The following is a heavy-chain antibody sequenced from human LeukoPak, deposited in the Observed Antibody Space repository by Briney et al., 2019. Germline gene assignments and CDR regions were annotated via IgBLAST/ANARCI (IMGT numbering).Heavy chain of an antibody. J-gene: IGHJ4*02. D-gene: IGHD5-18*01. CDR2: IYSGGST. CDR3: ARWGGYSYGYDY. Sequence: GSLRLSCAASGFTVSSNYMSWVRQAPGKGLEWGSVIYSGGSTYYADSVKGRFTISRDNSKNTLDLQMNSLRAEDTAVYYCARWGGYSYGYDYWGQGTLVTVSS. V-gene: IGHV3-53*01. CDR1: GFTVSSNY.